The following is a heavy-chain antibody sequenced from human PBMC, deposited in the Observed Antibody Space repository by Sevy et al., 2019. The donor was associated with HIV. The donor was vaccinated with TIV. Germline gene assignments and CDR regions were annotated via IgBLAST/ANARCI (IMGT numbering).Heavy chain of an antibody. CDR1: GFTFSSYA. CDR2: ISYDGSNK. J-gene: IGHJ3*02. Sequence: GGSLRLSCAASGFTFSSYAMHWVRQAPGKGLEWVAVISYDGSNKYYADSVKGRFTISRDNSKNRLYLQMNSLRAEDTAVYYCARDGGYCSGGSCYIDAFDIWGQGTMVTVSS. CDR3: ARDGGYCSGGSCYIDAFDI. V-gene: IGHV3-30-3*01. D-gene: IGHD2-15*01.